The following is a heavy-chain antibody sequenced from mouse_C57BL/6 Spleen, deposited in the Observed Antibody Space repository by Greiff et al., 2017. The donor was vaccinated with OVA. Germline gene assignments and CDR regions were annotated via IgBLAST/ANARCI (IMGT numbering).Heavy chain of an antibody. V-gene: IGHV14-2*01. D-gene: IGHD1-1*01. CDR3: AIPLDGSRGAWFAY. CDR1: GFNIKDYY. J-gene: IGHJ3*01. CDR2: IDPEDGET. Sequence: VQLKESGAELVKPGASVKLSCTASGFNIKDYYMHWVKQRTEQGLEWIGRIDPEDGETKYAPKFQGKATITADTSSNTAYLQLSSLTSEDTAVYYCAIPLDGSRGAWFAYWGQGTLVTVSA.